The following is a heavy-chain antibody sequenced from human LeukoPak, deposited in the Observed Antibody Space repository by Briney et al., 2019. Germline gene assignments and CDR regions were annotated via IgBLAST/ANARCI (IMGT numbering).Heavy chain of an antibody. D-gene: IGHD6-19*01. Sequence: SETLSLTCTVSGGSISSYYWGWIRQPPGKGLEWIGSIYYSGSTYYNPSLKSRVTISVDTSKNQFSLKLSSVTAADTAVYYCARRDFSSGWYRGNYWGQGTLVTVSS. V-gene: IGHV4-39*01. J-gene: IGHJ4*02. CDR3: ARRDFSSGWYRGNY. CDR2: IYYSGST. CDR1: GGSISSYY.